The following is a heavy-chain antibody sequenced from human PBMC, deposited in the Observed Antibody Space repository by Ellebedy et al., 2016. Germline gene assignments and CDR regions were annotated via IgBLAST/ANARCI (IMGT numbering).Heavy chain of an antibody. Sequence: GGSLRLSCAASGFTFSSYGMHWVRQAPGKGLEWVAVIWYDGSNKYYADSVKGRFTISRDNAKNSLYLQMNSLRAEDTAVYYCARASYCSGGSCDYYYGMDVWGQGTTVTVSS. CDR3: ARASYCSGGSCDYYYGMDV. D-gene: IGHD2-15*01. V-gene: IGHV3-33*01. CDR2: IWYDGSNK. CDR1: GFTFSSYG. J-gene: IGHJ6*02.